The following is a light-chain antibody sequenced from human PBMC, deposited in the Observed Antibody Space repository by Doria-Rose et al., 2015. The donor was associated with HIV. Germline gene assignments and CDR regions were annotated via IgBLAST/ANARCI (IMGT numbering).Light chain of an antibody. CDR3: QQYCSYPRA. CDR1: QGISSY. Sequence: SPSSFSASTGDGVTITCRASQGISSYLAWYQQRPGKAPNLLIYAASTLQSGVPSRFGGSGSGTDFTLTISCLQSEDFATYYCQQYCSYPRAFGQGTRLEIK. J-gene: IGKJ5*01. V-gene: IGKV1-8*01. CDR2: AAS.